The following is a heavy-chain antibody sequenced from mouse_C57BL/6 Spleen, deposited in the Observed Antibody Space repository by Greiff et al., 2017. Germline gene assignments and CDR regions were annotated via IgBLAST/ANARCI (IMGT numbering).Heavy chain of an antibody. Sequence: VKLMESGPGLVAPSQSLSITCTVSGFSLPSYGVSWVRQPPGKGLEWLGVIWGDGSTNYHSALISRLSISKDNSKSQVFLKLNRLQTDDTATYYWAKPGNYYGSSYGYFDVWGTGTTVTVSS. V-gene: IGHV2-3*01. D-gene: IGHD1-1*01. CDR1: GFSLPSYG. J-gene: IGHJ1*03. CDR3: AKPGNYYGSSYGYFDV. CDR2: IWGDGST.